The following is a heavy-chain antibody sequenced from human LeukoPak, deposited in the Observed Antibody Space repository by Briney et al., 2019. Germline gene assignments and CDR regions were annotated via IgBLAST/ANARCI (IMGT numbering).Heavy chain of an antibody. CDR2: ISAYNGNT. CDR3: ARVAGRLTIFGVEPQGYYMDV. D-gene: IGHD3-3*01. V-gene: IGHV1-18*01. J-gene: IGHJ6*03. Sequence: GASVKVSCKASGYTFTSYGISWVRQAPGQGLEWMGWISAYNGNTNYAQKLQGRVTMTTDTSTSTAYMELRSLRSDDTAVYYCARVAGRLTIFGVEPQGYYMDVWGKGTTVTVSS. CDR1: GYTFTSYG.